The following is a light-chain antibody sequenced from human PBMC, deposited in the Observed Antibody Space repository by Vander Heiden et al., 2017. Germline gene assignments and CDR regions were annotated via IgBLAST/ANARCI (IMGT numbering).Light chain of an antibody. CDR1: SLSSYY. Sequence: SSELTQYPAVSVALGQTVRITCQGDSLSSYYASWYQQKPGQAPVLVIYGKNNRPSGIPDRFSGSSSGKTASLTITGAQAEDEADYYCNSRDSSGKHRVFGGGTKLTVL. V-gene: IGLV3-19*01. CDR2: GKN. CDR3: NSRDSSGKHRV. J-gene: IGLJ3*02.